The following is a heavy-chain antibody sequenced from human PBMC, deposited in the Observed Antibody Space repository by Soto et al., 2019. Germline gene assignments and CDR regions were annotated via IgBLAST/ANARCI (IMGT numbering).Heavy chain of an antibody. Sequence: QVQLVQSGAEVKKPGASVKVSCKASGYIFTSYYIHWVRQAPGQGLEWMGWINPFDGSRMFAQSFQGRVTMTRDTSTSTVYMEVSSLSYEDTAVYYCSRVDPGETSPFDHWGQGTLVTVSS. CDR2: INPFDGSR. D-gene: IGHD3-10*01. V-gene: IGHV1-46*03. CDR3: SRVDPGETSPFDH. CDR1: GYIFTSYY. J-gene: IGHJ4*02.